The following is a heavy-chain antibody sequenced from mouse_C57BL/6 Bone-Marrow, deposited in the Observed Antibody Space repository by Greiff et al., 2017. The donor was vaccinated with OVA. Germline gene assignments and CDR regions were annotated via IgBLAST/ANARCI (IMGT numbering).Heavy chain of an antibody. CDR2: IYPRDGST. Sequence: QVQLKESGPELVKPGASVKLSCKASGYTFTSYDINWVKQRPGQGLEWIGWIYPRDGSTKYNEKFKGKATLTVDTSSSTAYMELHSLTSEDSAVYFCARRIGHSNLAWFAYWGQGTLVTVSA. V-gene: IGHV1-85*01. CDR1: GYTFTSYD. J-gene: IGHJ3*01. CDR3: ARRIGHSNLAWFAY. D-gene: IGHD2-5*01.